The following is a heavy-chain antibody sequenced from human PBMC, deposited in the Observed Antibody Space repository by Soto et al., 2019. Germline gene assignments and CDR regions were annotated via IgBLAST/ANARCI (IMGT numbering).Heavy chain of an antibody. J-gene: IGHJ4*02. CDR2: IYHSGST. Sequence: PSETLSLTCALSSGSISSSNWWSWVRQPPGKGLEWIGEIYHSGSTNYNPSLKSRVTISVDKSKNQFSLKLSSVTAADTAVYYCASLWGLYSSGWQEFDYWGQGTLVTVSS. CDR3: ASLWGLYSSGWQEFDY. V-gene: IGHV4-4*02. D-gene: IGHD6-19*01. CDR1: SGSISSSNW.